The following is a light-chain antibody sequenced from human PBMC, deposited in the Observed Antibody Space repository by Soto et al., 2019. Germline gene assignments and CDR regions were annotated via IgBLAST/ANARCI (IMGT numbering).Light chain of an antibody. Sequence: QAVVTQEPSLTVSPGGTVILTCGSSAGAVTSNNYPTWFQHKPGQASRTLIYNTDNKHSWTPARFSGSVLGDKVALTLSGVLSEDVAEYYCLIYYGDAQVFGGGTKLTVL. V-gene: IGLV7-43*01. J-gene: IGLJ2*01. CDR2: NTD. CDR3: LIYYGDAQV. CDR1: AGAVTSNNY.